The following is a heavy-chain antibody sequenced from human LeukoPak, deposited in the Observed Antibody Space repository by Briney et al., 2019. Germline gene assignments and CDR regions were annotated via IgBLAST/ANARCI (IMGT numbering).Heavy chain of an antibody. CDR3: ARVIPDTAMVTVY. CDR1: GGSISSYY. V-gene: IGHV4-59*01. CDR2: IYYSGST. D-gene: IGHD5-18*01. Sequence: SETLSPACTVSGGSISSYYWSWIRQPPGKGLEWIGYIYYSGSTNYNPSLKSRVTISVDTSKNQFSLKLSSVTAADTAVYYCARVIPDTAMVTVYWGEGTMVTVSS. J-gene: IGHJ4*02.